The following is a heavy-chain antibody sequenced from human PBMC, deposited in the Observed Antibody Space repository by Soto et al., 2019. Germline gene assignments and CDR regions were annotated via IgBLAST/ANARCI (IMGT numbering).Heavy chain of an antibody. V-gene: IGHV3-15*01. CDR1: GITLSNAW. CDR2: IRSKGDGGAT. CDR3: TSTRPGTNVFDI. J-gene: IGHJ3*02. Sequence: EVQLAESGGGLVEPGGSLRLSCAGSGITLSNAWMNWVRQAAGKGLEWVGRIRSKGDGGATEYAAPVKGRFTFSRDDSENTLFLQMSALKPEATGVYFCTSTRPGTNVFDIWGPGTMVIVSS. D-gene: IGHD1-1*01.